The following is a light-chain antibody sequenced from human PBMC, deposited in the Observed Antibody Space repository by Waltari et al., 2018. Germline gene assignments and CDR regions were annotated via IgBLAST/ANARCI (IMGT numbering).Light chain of an antibody. CDR1: TSNTGAGYD. J-gene: IGLJ1*01. Sequence: QSVLTQPPSVSGAPGQRVTISCTGSTSNTGAGYDVPWYQQLPGTAPKLPIFGNTSRPSGVPDRFSGSKSGTSPSLAITGLQVEDEADYYCQSYDNSLSGYVFGSGTKVTVL. CDR2: GNT. V-gene: IGLV1-40*01. CDR3: QSYDNSLSGYV.